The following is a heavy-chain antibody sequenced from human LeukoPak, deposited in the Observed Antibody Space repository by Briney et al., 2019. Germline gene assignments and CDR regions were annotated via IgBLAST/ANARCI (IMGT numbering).Heavy chain of an antibody. Sequence: SGGSLRLSCAASGFTFSSYSMYWVRQAPGKGLEWVSSISSSSSYIYYADSVKGRFNISRDNDTNSLYLQMTSLRAEDTAVYYCARVGGGTLRYFDWLSSGYYYMDVWGKGTTVTVSS. CDR2: ISSSSSYI. CDR1: GFTFSSYS. CDR3: ARVGGGTLRYFDWLSSGYYYMDV. V-gene: IGHV3-21*01. D-gene: IGHD3-9*01. J-gene: IGHJ6*03.